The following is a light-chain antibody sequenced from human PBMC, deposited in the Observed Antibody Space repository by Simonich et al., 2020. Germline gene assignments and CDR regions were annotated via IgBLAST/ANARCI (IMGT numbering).Light chain of an antibody. CDR3: CSYAGSSTVV. CDR2: VGS. Sequence: QSALTPPASVSGSPGQSITISCTETSSDVGSYTLVSWSQQPPGKAPKLMFYVGSKGPTGVSNRFSGSKSGNTASLTISGLQAEDESDYYCCSYAGSSTVVFGGGTKLTVL. J-gene: IGLJ2*01. V-gene: IGLV2-23*01. CDR1: SSDVGSYTL.